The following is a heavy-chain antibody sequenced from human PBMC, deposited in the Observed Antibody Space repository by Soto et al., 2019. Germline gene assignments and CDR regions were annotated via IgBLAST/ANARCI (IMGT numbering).Heavy chain of an antibody. Sequence: PGGSLRLSCAASGFTFSSYGMHWVRQAPGKGLEWVAVISYDGSNKYYADSVKGRFTISRDNSKNTLYLQMNSLGAEDTAVYYCVRDFVVGGPTINYYYGMDVWGQGTTVTVSS. CDR1: GFTFSSYG. D-gene: IGHD1-26*01. CDR3: VRDFVVGGPTINYYYGMDV. CDR2: ISYDGSNK. J-gene: IGHJ6*02. V-gene: IGHV3-30*03.